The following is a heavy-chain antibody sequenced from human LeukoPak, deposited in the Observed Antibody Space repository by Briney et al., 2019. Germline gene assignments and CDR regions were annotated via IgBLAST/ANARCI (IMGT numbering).Heavy chain of an antibody. CDR2: IRSKAYGGTT. V-gene: IGHV3-49*04. Sequence: GGSLRLSCTASGFTFGDYAMSWVRQAPGKGLEWVGFIRSKAYGGTTEYAPSVKGRFTISRDDSKSIAYLQMNGLKTEDTAVYFCTRDIAAAGYWGQGTLVTVSS. CDR3: TRDIAAAGY. D-gene: IGHD6-13*01. J-gene: IGHJ4*02. CDR1: GFTFGDYA.